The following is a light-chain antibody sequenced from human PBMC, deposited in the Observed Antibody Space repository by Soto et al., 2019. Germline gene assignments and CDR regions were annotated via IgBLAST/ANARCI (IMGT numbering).Light chain of an antibody. CDR2: GVN. V-gene: IGLV2-14*01. J-gene: IGLJ1*01. CDR3: SSYTSSSTYV. Sequence: QSVLTQPASVSGSPGQSVTISCTGTSSDVGGYNYVSWYQQHPGKAPKLVIYGVNYRPSGVSARFSGSKFQNTASLTISGLQAEDEADYYCSSYTSSSTYVFGTGTKLTVL. CDR1: SSDVGGYNY.